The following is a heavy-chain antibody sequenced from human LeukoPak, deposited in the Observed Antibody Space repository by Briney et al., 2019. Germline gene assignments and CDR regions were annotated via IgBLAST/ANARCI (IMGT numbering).Heavy chain of an antibody. Sequence: TGGSLRLSCAASGFTFSSYSMNWVRQAPGKGLEWVSSISSSSSYIYYADSVKGRFTISRDNAKNSLYLQMNSLRAEDTAVYYCARDLGDCSGGSCYYYFDYWGQGTWSPSPQ. CDR2: ISSSSSYI. D-gene: IGHD2-15*01. CDR1: GFTFSSYS. CDR3: ARDLGDCSGGSCYYYFDY. V-gene: IGHV3-21*01. J-gene: IGHJ4*02.